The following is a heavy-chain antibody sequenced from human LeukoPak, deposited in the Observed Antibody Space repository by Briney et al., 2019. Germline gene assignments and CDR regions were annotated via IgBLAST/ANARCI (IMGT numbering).Heavy chain of an antibody. CDR1: GFTFSSYA. CDR2: ISYDGSNK. Sequence: GSLRLSCAASGFTFSSYAMHWVRQAPGKGLEWVAVISYDGSNKYYADSVKGRFTISRDNSKNTLYLQMNSLRAEDTAVYYCARDSGSYLTDWGQGTLVTVSS. V-gene: IGHV3-30-3*01. CDR3: ARDSGSYLTD. D-gene: IGHD1-26*01. J-gene: IGHJ4*02.